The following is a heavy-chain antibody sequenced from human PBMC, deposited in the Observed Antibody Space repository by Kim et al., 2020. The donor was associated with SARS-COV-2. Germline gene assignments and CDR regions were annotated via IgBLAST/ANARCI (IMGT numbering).Heavy chain of an antibody. V-gene: IGHV4-39*01. CDR1: GGSISSSSYY. J-gene: IGHJ4*02. CDR3: ARDCSSTSCYHQLFDY. Sequence: SETLSLTCTVSGGSISSSSYYWGWIRQPPGKGLEWIGSIYYSGSTYYNPSLKSRVTISVDTSKNQFSLKLSSVTAADTAVYYCARDCSSTSCYHQLFDYWGQGTLVTVSS. D-gene: IGHD2-2*01. CDR2: IYYSGST.